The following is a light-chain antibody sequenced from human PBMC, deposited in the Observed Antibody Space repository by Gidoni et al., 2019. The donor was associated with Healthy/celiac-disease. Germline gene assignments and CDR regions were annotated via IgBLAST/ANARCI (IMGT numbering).Light chain of an antibody. CDR3: SSYTSSSTLV. CDR2: EVS. J-gene: IGLJ2*01. V-gene: IGLV2-14*01. CDR1: SSDVGGYNY. Sequence: QSALTQPASVSGSPGPSIPISCTGTSSDVGGYNYVSWYQHHPGKAPKLMIYEVSNRPSGVSNRFSGSKSGNTASLTISGLQAEDEADYYCSSYTSSSTLVFGGGTKLTVL.